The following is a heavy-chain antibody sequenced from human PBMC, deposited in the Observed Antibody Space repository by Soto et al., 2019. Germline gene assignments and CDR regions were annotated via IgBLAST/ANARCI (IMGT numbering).Heavy chain of an antibody. CDR3: ARSYETTVTFDF. J-gene: IGHJ4*02. D-gene: IGHD4-17*01. CDR2: INHGGST. Sequence: QVQLQQWGAGLLKPSETLSLTCAVYGGSFSSYYLTWLRQPPGKGLEWIGEINHGGSTSYHPSLKSRVTISVDTSKNQFSLQLNSVTAEDTAVYYCARSYETTVTFDFWGQGTLVTVSS. V-gene: IGHV4-34*01. CDR1: GGSFSSYY.